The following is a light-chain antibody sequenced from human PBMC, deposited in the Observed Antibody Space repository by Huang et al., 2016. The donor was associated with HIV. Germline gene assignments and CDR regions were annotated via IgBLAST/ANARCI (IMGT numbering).Light chain of an antibody. CDR1: QTVDMY. CDR3: QQTYNAPRT. Sequence: DIQMTQSPSSLSAAIGDRVTMSCRGSQTVDMYLNWYQQTPGRAPKLLIYAASNLQSDVPSRFSGNGSGTNFTLTISSLQPEDFVIYFCQQTYNAPRTFGQGTELEIK. V-gene: IGKV1-39*01. CDR2: AAS. J-gene: IGKJ2*01.